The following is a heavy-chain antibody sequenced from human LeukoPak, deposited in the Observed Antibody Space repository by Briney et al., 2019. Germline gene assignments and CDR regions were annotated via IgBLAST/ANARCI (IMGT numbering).Heavy chain of an antibody. Sequence: SETLSLTCAVSGGSISSSSYYWGWIRQPPGKGLEWIGSIYYSGSTYYNPSLKSRVTISVDTSKNQFSLKLSSVTAADTAVYYCARERLKLTTVTTGNWFDPWGQGTLVTVSS. D-gene: IGHD4-17*01. CDR1: GGSISSSSYY. CDR3: ARERLKLTTVTTGNWFDP. V-gene: IGHV4-39*07. J-gene: IGHJ5*02. CDR2: IYYSGST.